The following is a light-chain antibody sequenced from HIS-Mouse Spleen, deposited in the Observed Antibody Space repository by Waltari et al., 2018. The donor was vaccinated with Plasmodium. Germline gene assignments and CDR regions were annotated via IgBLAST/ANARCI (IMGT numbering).Light chain of an antibody. CDR3: QTWGTGFWV. J-gene: IGLJ3*02. CDR2: LNSDGSH. V-gene: IGLV4-69*01. Sequence: QLVLTQSPSASASLGASVKLTCTLRSAPSSYTIAWHQQQPEKGPRYLMKLNSDGSHSKGDGIPDRFSGSSSGAERYLTISSLQSEDEADYYCQTWGTGFWVFGGGTKLTVL. CDR1: SAPSSYT.